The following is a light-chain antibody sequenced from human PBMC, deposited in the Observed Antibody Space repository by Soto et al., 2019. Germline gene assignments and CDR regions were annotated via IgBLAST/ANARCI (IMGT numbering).Light chain of an antibody. J-gene: IGLJ1*01. CDR3: FSFTNTSTHV. CDR2: EVS. V-gene: IGLV2-14*01. Sequence: QSALTQPASVSGSPGQSITISCSGTSNDVGANDYVFWYQQYSDKAPKLMIYEVSNRPSGVSNRFSGSKSGNTAYLTISGRQVEDEAEYFCFSFTNTSTHVFGTGTKLTVL. CDR1: SNDVGANDY.